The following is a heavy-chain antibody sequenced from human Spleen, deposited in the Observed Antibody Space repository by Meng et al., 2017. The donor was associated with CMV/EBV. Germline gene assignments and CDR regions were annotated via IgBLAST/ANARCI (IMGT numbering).Heavy chain of an antibody. Sequence: GESLKISCAASGFSFSSYSLNWVRQAPGKGLEWVSSISGSSNFTYYADSLKGRFTVSRDNAKKSLYLQMNSLRAEDTAVYYCARVLGSYYYYGMDVWGQGTTVTVSS. J-gene: IGHJ6*02. V-gene: IGHV3-21*01. CDR1: GFSFSSYS. D-gene: IGHD3-16*01. CDR3: ARVLGSYYYYGMDV. CDR2: ISGSSNFT.